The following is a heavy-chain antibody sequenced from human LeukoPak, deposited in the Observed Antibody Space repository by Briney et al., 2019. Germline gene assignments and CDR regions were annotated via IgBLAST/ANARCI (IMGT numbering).Heavy chain of an antibody. CDR3: TRDGGSFCDFDY. CDR2: INTDGRIT. D-gene: IGHD1-26*01. V-gene: IGHV3-64*02. CDR1: GFSFRNYA. Sequence: SGGSLGLSCVASGFSFRNYAIHWVRQAPGKGLEYVSVINTDGRITYYADSVKGRLTISRDNSKNTVYLQMGSLRGEDMAVYYCTRDGGSFCDFDYWGQGALVTVSS. J-gene: IGHJ4*02.